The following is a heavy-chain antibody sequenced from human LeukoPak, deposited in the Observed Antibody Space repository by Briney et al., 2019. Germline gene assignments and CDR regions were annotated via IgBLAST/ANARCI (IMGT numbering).Heavy chain of an antibody. CDR3: ARDPYSSSWYPYYYYGMDV. J-gene: IGHJ6*02. CDR1: GFTFSSYG. V-gene: IGHV3-30*03. Sequence: GRSLRLSCAASGFTFSSYGMHWVRQAPGKGLEWVAVISYDGSNKYYADSVKGRFTISRDNSKNTLYLQMNSLRAEDTAVYYCARDPYSSSWYPYYYYGMDVWGQGTTVTVSS. D-gene: IGHD6-13*01. CDR2: ISYDGSNK.